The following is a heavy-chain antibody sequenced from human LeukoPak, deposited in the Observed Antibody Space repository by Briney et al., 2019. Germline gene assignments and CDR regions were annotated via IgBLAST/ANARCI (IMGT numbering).Heavy chain of an antibody. D-gene: IGHD3-22*01. CDR1: GFTFSSYW. CDR3: AKASYYYDSSGYYRYFDY. Sequence: GGSLRLSCAASGFTFSSYWMSWVRQAPGKGLEWVSAISGSGGTTYYADSVKGRFTISRDNSKNTLYLQMNSLRAEDTAVYYCAKASYYYDSSGYYRYFDYWGQGTLVTVSS. V-gene: IGHV3-23*01. CDR2: ISGSGGTT. J-gene: IGHJ4*02.